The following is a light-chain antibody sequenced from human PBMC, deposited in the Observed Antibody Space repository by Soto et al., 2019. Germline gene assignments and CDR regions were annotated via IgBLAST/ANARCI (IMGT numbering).Light chain of an antibody. CDR1: NSDVGGYNY. J-gene: IGLJ1*01. CDR2: EVS. Sequence: QSALTQPASVSGSPGQSITISCTGTNSDVGGYNYVSWYQQHPGKAPKLIIYEVSNRPSGVSNRLSGSKSGNTASLTISGLQAEDESDYYCSSYTSSSTLYVFGTGTKVTVL. CDR3: SSYTSSSTLYV. V-gene: IGLV2-14*01.